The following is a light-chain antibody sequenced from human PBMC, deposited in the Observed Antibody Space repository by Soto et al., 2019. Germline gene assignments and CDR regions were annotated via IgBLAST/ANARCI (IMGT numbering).Light chain of an antibody. Sequence: DIVMTQSPLSLPVTPGEPASISCRSSQSLLHSNGYNYLDWYLQKPGQSPQLLIYLGSNRASGVSDRFSGSGSGTDFTLKISRVEAEDVGVYYCMQALQTPLFGQGTRLEIK. CDR2: LGS. V-gene: IGKV2-28*01. CDR1: QSLLHSNGYNY. CDR3: MQALQTPL. J-gene: IGKJ5*01.